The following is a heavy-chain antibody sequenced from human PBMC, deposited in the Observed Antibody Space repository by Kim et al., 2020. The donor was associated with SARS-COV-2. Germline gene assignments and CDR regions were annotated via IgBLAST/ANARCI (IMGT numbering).Heavy chain of an antibody. J-gene: IGHJ4*02. D-gene: IGHD1-20*01. Sequence: AVSVKSRITINPDTSKNQFSLQLNSVTPEDTAVYYCARSKGPYNWLVVDYWGQGTLVTVSS. CDR3: ARSKGPYNWLVVDY. V-gene: IGHV6-1*01.